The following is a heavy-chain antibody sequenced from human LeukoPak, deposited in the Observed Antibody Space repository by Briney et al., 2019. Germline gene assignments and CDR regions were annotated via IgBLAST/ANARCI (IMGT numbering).Heavy chain of an antibody. Sequence: GGSLRLSCAASGFTFSSYAMHWVRQAPGKGLEWVAVISYDGSNKYYADSVKGRFTISRDNSKNTLYLQMNSLRAEDTAVYYCARVGKAAAGLDYWAREPWSPSPQ. CDR2: ISYDGSNK. V-gene: IGHV3-30-3*01. CDR1: GFTFSSYA. J-gene: IGHJ4*02. D-gene: IGHD6-13*01. CDR3: ARVGKAAAGLDY.